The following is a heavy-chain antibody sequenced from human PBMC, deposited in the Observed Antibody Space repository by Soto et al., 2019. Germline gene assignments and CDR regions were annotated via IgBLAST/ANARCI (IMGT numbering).Heavy chain of an antibody. CDR3: ARETAGTPHYYYYGMDV. J-gene: IGHJ6*02. CDR2: ISAYNGNT. Sequence: ASVKVSCKASGYTFTSYGISWVRQAPGQGLEWMGWISAYNGNTNYAQKLQGRVTMTTDTSTSTAYMELRSLRSDDTAVYYCARETAGTPHYYYYGMDVWGQGTTVTVSS. D-gene: IGHD2-21*02. V-gene: IGHV1-18*01. CDR1: GYTFTSYG.